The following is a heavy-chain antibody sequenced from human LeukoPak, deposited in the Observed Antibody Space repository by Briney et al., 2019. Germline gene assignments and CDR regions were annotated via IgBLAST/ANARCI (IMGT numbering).Heavy chain of an antibody. CDR3: ARDIDGGGYLTPFDY. CDR2: FNPRGGST. J-gene: IGHJ4*02. V-gene: IGHV1-46*01. D-gene: IGHD3-22*01. CDR1: GFTFSDYG. Sequence: GGSLRLSCAASGFTFSDYGIHWVRQAPGQGLEWMGTFNPRGGSTSYAQKFQGRVTLTGDTSTSTVYMEVSSLRPEDTAVYYCARDIDGGGYLTPFDYWGQGTLVTVSS.